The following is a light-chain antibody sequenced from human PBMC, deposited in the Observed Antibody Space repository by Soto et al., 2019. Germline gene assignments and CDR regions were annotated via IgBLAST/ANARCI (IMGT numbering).Light chain of an antibody. CDR2: DVS. CDR3: QQSNGYSRP. CDR1: QSIGDS. J-gene: IGKJ1*01. Sequence: DIQMTQSPSTLSASVGDRVTITCRASQSIGDSLAWYQQKPGKAPYLLISDVSSLERGVPSRFSGSGPGTEFTLTISSMQHGDFATLDCQQSNGYSRPFGQG. V-gene: IGKV1-5*01.